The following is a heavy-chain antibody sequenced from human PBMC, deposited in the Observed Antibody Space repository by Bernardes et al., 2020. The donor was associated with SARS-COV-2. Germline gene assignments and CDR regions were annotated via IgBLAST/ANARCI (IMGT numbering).Heavy chain of an antibody. CDR1: GYSFTSYW. CDR3: AIDSSEDFDY. CDR2: IYPGDSDT. V-gene: IGHV5-51*01. J-gene: IGHJ4*02. D-gene: IGHD3-22*01. Sequence: GESLKISCKGSGYSFTSYWIGWVRQMPGKGLEWMGMIYPGDSDTRYSPSVQGQVTISADKSINTAYLQWSSLKASDTAMYYCAIDSSEDFDYWGQGTVVTVSS.